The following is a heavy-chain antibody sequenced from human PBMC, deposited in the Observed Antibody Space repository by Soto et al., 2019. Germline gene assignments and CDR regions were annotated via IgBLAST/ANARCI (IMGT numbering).Heavy chain of an antibody. V-gene: IGHV1-69*01. CDR3: ATGGHNDGYNFYHGMDV. J-gene: IGHJ6*04. Sequence: QVQVVQSGAEVKKPGSSVKVSWKVSGGIFTNNAISWVRQAPGQGLEWLGGVIPLFDTANYAQIFRGKLRISAGGATPAAYMERSGLTAADTAVYFCATGGHNDGYNFYHGMDVWGKGTTVTVSA. D-gene: IGHD3-16*01. CDR2: VIPLFDTA. CDR1: GGIFTNNA.